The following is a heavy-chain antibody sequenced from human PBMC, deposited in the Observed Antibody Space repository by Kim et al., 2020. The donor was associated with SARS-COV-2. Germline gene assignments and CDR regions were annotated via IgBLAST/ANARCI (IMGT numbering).Heavy chain of an antibody. V-gene: IGHV4-59*01. J-gene: IGHJ6*03. CDR3: ARENYYMDV. CDR2: GST. Sequence: GSTIYNPTLKSRVTISVDTSKNEFSLKLTSVTAADTAVYYCARENYYMDVWGKGTTVTVSS.